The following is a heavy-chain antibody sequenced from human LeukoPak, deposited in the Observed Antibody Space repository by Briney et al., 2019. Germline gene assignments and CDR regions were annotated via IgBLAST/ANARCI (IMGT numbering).Heavy chain of an antibody. CDR2: IYPGDSDT. Sequence: GESPKISCKGSGYSFTSYWIGWVRQMPGKGLEWMGIIYPGDSDTRYSPSFQGQVTISADKSISTAYLQWSSLKASDTAMYYCARTTDYYDSSGYYYPPYDAFDIWGQGTMVTVSS. J-gene: IGHJ3*02. D-gene: IGHD3-22*01. V-gene: IGHV5-51*01. CDR3: ARTTDYYDSSGYYYPPYDAFDI. CDR1: GYSFTSYW.